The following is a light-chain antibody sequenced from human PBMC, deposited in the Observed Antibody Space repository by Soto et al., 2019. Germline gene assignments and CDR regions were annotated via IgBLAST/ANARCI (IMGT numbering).Light chain of an antibody. CDR1: QSVNNW. V-gene: IGKV1-5*01. J-gene: IGKJ1*01. Sequence: DIQMTQSPSTLSASVGERVTITCRASQSVNNWLAWYQQKPGKAPNLLIYDVSSLESGVPSRFSGSGSGTEFILTISSLQPDDFATYYCQQYDSYSWTFGQGTKVDIK. CDR3: QQYDSYSWT. CDR2: DVS.